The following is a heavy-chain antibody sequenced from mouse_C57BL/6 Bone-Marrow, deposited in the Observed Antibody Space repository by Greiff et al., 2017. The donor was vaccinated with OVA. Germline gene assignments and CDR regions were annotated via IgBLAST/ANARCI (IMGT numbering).Heavy chain of an antibody. CDR2: IYPRSGNT. V-gene: IGHV1-81*01. CDR1: GYTFTSYG. Sequence: VHLVESGAELARPGASVKLSCKASGYTFTSYGISWVKQRPGQGLEWIGEIYPRSGNTYYNEKFKGKATLTADKSSSTASMELRSLTSEDSAVYFCARGVWLSPFAYWGQGTLVTVSA. J-gene: IGHJ3*01. CDR3: ARGVWLSPFAY. D-gene: IGHD2-10*02.